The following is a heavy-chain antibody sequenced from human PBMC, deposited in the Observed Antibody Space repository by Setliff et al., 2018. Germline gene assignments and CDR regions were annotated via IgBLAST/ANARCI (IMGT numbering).Heavy chain of an antibody. D-gene: IGHD2-2*02. CDR2: INPSGGLT. CDR3: VRGSGPWVVVAIPFDR. Sequence: AASVKVSCKASGYTLTNYYMHWVRQAPGQGLEWMGIINPSGGLTRYAQKFQGRVTMTRDTSTSTVYMELRSLKSDDTAVYYCVRGSGPWVVVAIPFDRWGQGTLVTVSS. CDR1: GYTLTNYY. J-gene: IGHJ4*02. V-gene: IGHV1-46*01.